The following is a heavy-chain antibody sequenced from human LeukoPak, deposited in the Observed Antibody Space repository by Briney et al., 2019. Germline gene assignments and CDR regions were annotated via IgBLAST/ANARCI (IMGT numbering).Heavy chain of an antibody. J-gene: IGHJ4*02. Sequence: GRSLRLSCAASGFIFDDYAMHWVRQAPGKGLEWVSGISWNSGSIGYADSVKGRFTISRDNAKNSLYLQTNSLRAEDTALYYCAKDFCTSPGSYFNLFDYWGQGTLVTVSS. CDR1: GFIFDDYA. D-gene: IGHD3-10*01. V-gene: IGHV3-9*01. CDR2: ISWNSGSI. CDR3: AKDFCTSPGSYFNLFDY.